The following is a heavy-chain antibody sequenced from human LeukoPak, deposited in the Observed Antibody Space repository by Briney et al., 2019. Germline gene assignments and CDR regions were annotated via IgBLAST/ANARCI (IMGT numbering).Heavy chain of an antibody. CDR1: GFTFSRYW. Sequence: PGGSLRLSCTASGFTFSRYWMIWVRQAPGKGLEWVANIKRDGSEKYYVDSVKGRFTTSRDNAKNSLFLQMNGLRVEDTAVYYCARDASYYDSSGYYDAFDIWGQGTMVTVSS. J-gene: IGHJ3*02. V-gene: IGHV3-7*01. D-gene: IGHD3-22*01. CDR2: IKRDGSEK. CDR3: ARDASYYDSSGYYDAFDI.